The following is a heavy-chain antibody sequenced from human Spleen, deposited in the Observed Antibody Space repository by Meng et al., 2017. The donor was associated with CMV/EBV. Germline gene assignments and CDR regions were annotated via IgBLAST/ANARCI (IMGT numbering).Heavy chain of an antibody. CDR2: ISGSDSSK. D-gene: IGHD1-26*01. CDR3: ASEGGGSYFSDFGGY. V-gene: IGHV3-48*03. J-gene: IGHJ4*02. Sequence: GGSLRLSCAASGFTLSSYEMNWVRQATGKGLEWVSYISGSDSSKYYADSVKGRFTISRDNAKNSPYLQTNSPRAEDTAVYYCASEGGGSYFSDFGGYWGQGTLVTVSS. CDR1: GFTLSSYE.